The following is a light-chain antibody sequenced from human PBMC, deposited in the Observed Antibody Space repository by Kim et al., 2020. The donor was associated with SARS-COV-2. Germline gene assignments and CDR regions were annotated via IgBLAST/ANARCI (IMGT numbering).Light chain of an antibody. CDR3: QQTYSTWT. V-gene: IGKV1-39*01. CDR2: AAS. CDR1: QTISNY. Sequence: SASVGDRVTITCRASQTISNYLNWYQQKPGKVPKVLIYAASSLQSGVPSRFSGSGSGTDFTLTISSLQPEDFATYYCQQTYSTWTFGQGTKVDIK. J-gene: IGKJ1*01.